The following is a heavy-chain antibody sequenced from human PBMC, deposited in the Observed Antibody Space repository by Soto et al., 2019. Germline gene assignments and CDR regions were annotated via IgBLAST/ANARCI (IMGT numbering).Heavy chain of an antibody. CDR1: CYTFTSYG. V-gene: IGHV1-18*04. J-gene: IGHJ4*02. D-gene: IGHD2-15*01. CDR3: ARDRYCSGGSCYRSDY. CDR2: ISAYNGNT. Sequence: VSVKVSCEASCYTFTSYGISWLLQAPGQGLEWMGWISAYNGNTNYAQKLQGRVTMTTDTSTSTAYMELRSLRSDDTAVYYCARDRYCSGGSCYRSDYWGQGTLGTVSS.